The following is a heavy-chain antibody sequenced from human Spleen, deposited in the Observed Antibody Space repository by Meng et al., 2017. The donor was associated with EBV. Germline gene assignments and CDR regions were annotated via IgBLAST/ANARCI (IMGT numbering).Heavy chain of an antibody. J-gene: IGHJ4*02. CDR2: IYWVDDK. CDR3: ARHLSSLGSVPFDS. CDR1: GFSLSASGVG. D-gene: IGHD2-15*01. V-gene: IGHV2-5*02. Sequence: QITVKESAPTLAKPTPTLTLTCTLVGFSLSASGVGVGWLRQPPGKALEWLALIYWVDDKHYSPSLKSRLTITKDTSKNQVVLTMTNMDPVDTATYYCARHLSSLGSVPFDSWGQGTLVTVSS.